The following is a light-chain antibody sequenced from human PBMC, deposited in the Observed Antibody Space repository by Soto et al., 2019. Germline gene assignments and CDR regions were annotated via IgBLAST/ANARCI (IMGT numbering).Light chain of an antibody. J-gene: IGKJ1*01. CDR3: QQYYSSPPT. CDR2: WAS. V-gene: IGKV4-1*01. Sequence: EIVMTQSPDSLAVSLGERATINCKSSRSLLYNSNNKNYLAWYQQKPGQSPKLLVYWASTRASGVPDRFIGSGSETDFTLTISSLQAADVAVYYCQQYYSSPPTFGQGTKVELK. CDR1: RSLLYNSNNKNY.